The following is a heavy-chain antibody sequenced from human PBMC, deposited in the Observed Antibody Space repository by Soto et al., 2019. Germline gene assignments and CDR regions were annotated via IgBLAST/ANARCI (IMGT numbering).Heavy chain of an antibody. CDR2: IIPIFGTA. J-gene: IGHJ4*02. Sequence: GASVKVSCKASGGTFSSYAISWVRQAPGQGLEWMGGIIPIFGTANYAQKFQGRVTITADESTSTAYMELSSLRSEDTAVYYCARDQHPLYCSGGSCYFDYWGQGTLVTVSS. D-gene: IGHD2-15*01. CDR3: ARDQHPLYCSGGSCYFDY. CDR1: GGTFSSYA. V-gene: IGHV1-69*13.